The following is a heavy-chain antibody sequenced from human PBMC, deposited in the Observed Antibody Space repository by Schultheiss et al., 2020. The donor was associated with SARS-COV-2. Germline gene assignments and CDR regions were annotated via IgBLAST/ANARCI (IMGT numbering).Heavy chain of an antibody. CDR1: GFTFSSYG. CDR3: ARDPSRLYGEGVNY. J-gene: IGHJ4*02. Sequence: GGSLRLSCAASGFTFSSYGMHWVRQAPGKGLEWVAVIWYDGSNKYYADSVKGRFTISRDNSKNTLYLQMNSLRAEDTAVYYCARDPSRLYGEGVNYWGQGTLVTVSS. CDR2: IWYDGSNK. V-gene: IGHV3-33*01. D-gene: IGHD2/OR15-2a*01.